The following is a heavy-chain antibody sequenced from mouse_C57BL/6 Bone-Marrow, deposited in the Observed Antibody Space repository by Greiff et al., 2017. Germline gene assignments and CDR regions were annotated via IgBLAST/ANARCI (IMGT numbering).Heavy chain of an antibody. V-gene: IGHV1-22*01. J-gene: IGHJ4*01. Sequence: EVQRVESGPELVKPGASVKMSCKASGYTFTDYNMHWVKQSHGKSLEWIGYINPNNGGTSYNQKFKGKATLTVNKSSSTAYMELRSLTSEDSAVYYCAYWRAMDYWGQGTSVTVSS. CDR3: AYWRAMDY. CDR2: INPNNGGT. D-gene: IGHD2-1*01. CDR1: GYTFTDYN.